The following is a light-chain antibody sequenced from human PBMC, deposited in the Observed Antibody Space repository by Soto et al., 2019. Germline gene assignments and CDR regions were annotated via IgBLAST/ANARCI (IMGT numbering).Light chain of an antibody. J-gene: IGLJ1*01. CDR2: DVS. CDR3: SSCTTSSTFV. V-gene: IGLV2-14*01. CDR1: SSDVGRYNH. Sequence: QSALAQPASVSGSPGQSITISCTGTSSDVGRYNHVSWFQQHPGKAPKLLIYDVSNWPSGVSDRFSGSKSGNTASLTISGLQAEDEADYYCSSCTTSSTFVFGTGTKVTVL.